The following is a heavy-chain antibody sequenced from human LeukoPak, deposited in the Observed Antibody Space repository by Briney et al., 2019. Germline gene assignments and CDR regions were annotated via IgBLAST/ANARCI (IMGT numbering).Heavy chain of an antibody. CDR3: ARDGRFGELFDY. V-gene: IGHV1-18*01. CDR1: GYTFINYG. D-gene: IGHD3-10*01. CDR2: ISAYNGDT. Sequence: ASVKVSCKASGYTFINYGISWVRQAPGQGLEWMGWISAYNGDTNYAQNLQGRVTMTTDTSTSTAYMEVRSLRSDDTAVYYCARDGRFGELFDYWGQGTLVAVSS. J-gene: IGHJ4*02.